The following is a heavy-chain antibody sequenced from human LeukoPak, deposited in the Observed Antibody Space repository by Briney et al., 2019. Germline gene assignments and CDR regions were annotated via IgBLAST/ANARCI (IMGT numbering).Heavy chain of an antibody. V-gene: IGHV3-21*01. J-gene: IGHJ4*02. D-gene: IGHD5-12*01. CDR2: MTASGVT. CDR1: GFSFNFHS. CDR3: TRDGGYRGFDFDD. Sequence: GSLRLSCAASGFSFNFHSMNWVRQAPGKGLEWISYMTASGVTMYAESVYGRFAISRDNDKKSVYLQMISLRVEDTAVYFCTRDGGYRGFDFDDWGQGVLVTVSS.